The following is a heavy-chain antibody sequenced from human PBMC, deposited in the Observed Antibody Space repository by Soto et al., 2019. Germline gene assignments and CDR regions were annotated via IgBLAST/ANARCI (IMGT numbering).Heavy chain of an antibody. CDR3: AREAEYCSSTSCYVHWFDP. Sequence: PSETLSLTFTVSGGSISSCCYYWSWIRQHPGKGLEWIGYIYYSGSTYYNPSLKSRVTISVDTSKNQFSLKLSSVTAADTAVYYCAREAEYCSSTSCYVHWFDPWGQGTLVTVSS. D-gene: IGHD2-2*01. CDR2: IYYSGST. CDR1: GGSISSCCYY. J-gene: IGHJ5*02. V-gene: IGHV4-31*03.